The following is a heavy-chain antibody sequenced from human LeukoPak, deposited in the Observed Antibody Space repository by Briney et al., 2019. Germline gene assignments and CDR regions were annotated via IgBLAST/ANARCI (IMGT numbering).Heavy chain of an antibody. CDR2: ISSDGANA. D-gene: IGHD6-19*01. J-gene: IGHJ4*02. V-gene: IGHV3-74*01. CDR3: ARDLGSYSSGWYMGFDY. CDR1: GFTFSTYW. Sequence: GGSLRLSCAASGFTFSTYWMHWVRQVPGKGLVWVSRISSDGANANYADSVKGRFTISRDNAKNSLYLQVNSLRVEDTAIYYCARDLGSYSSGWYMGFDYWGQGTLVTVSS.